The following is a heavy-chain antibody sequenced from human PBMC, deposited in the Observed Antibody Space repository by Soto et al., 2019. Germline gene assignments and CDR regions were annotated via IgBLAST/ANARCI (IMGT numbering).Heavy chain of an antibody. J-gene: IGHJ6*02. CDR1: GGSISSGGYY. D-gene: IGHD2-2*01. CDR2: IYYSGST. CDR3: ARHAPYCSSTSHCAYGMDV. V-gene: IGHV4-31*03. Sequence: PSETLSLTCTVSGGSISSGGYYWSWIRQHPGKGLEWIGYIYYSGSTYYNPSLKSRVTISVDTSKNQISLKLSSVTAADTAVYYCARHAPYCSSTSHCAYGMDVWGQGTTVTVSS.